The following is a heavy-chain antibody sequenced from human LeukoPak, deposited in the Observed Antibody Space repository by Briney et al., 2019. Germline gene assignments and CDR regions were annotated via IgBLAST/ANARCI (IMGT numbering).Heavy chain of an antibody. D-gene: IGHD6-19*01. CDR2: ISDDGSNK. CDR3: ASGIAVAGPFDS. V-gene: IGHV3-30*03. CDR1: GFTFSSYG. J-gene: IGHJ4*02. Sequence: PGGSLRLSCAASGFTFSSYGMHWVRQAPGKGLEWVAVISDDGSNKYYVDSVKGRFTISRDNSKNTLYLQMNSLRAEDTAVYYCASGIAVAGPFDSWGQGTLVTVSS.